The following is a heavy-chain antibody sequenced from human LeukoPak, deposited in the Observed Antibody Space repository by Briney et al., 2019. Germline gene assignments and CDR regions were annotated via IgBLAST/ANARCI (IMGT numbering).Heavy chain of an antibody. CDR1: GYSFTRYW. CDR3: ARRVGRTGSTDFDY. D-gene: IGHD1-1*01. CDR2: IYPGESDT. Sequence: GESLKISCKGSGYSFTRYWIGWVRQMPGKALEWMGFIYPGESDTRYSPSFQGQVTISADKSISTAYLQWSSLKAADTAMYSCARRVGRTGSTDFDYWGQGTLVTVSS. J-gene: IGHJ4*02. V-gene: IGHV5-51*01.